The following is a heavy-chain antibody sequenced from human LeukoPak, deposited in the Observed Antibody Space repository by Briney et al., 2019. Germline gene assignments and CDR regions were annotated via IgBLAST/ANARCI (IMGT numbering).Heavy chain of an antibody. V-gene: IGHV3-53*04. CDR2: IYSGGST. J-gene: IGHJ4*02. CDR3: ARLYGTFLEWSPYFDY. Sequence: PGGSLRLSCAASGFTVSSSFMSWVRQAPGKGLEWVSVIYSGGSTYYADSVKGRFTISRHNSKNTLYLQMNSQRAEDTAVYYCARLYGTFLEWSPYFDYWGPGALVTVSS. D-gene: IGHD3-3*02. CDR1: GFTVSSSF.